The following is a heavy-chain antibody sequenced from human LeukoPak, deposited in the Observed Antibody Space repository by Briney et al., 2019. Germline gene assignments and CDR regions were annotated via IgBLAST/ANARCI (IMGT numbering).Heavy chain of an antibody. CDR3: ARIGYDILTGYSYYFDY. J-gene: IGHJ4*02. V-gene: IGHV1-18*01. Sequence: ASVKVSCKASGYTFTSYGISWVRQAPGQGLEWMGWISAYNGNTNYAQKLQSRVTMTTDTSTSTAYMELRSLRSDDTAVYYCARIGYDILTGYSYYFDYWGQGTLVTVSS. CDR1: GYTFTSYG. CDR2: ISAYNGNT. D-gene: IGHD3-9*01.